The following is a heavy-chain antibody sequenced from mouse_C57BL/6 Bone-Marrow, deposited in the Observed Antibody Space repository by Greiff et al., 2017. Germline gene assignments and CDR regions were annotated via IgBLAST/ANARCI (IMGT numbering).Heavy chain of an antibody. J-gene: IGHJ2*01. V-gene: IGHV1-15*01. CDR3: TRGGYSNYGDY. D-gene: IGHD2-5*01. Sequence: QVQLQQSGAELVRPGASVTLSCKASGYTFTDYEMHWVKQTPVHGLEWIGAIDPETGGTAYNQKFKGKAILTADKSSSTAYMELRSLTSKDSSVYYCTRGGYSNYGDYWGQGTTLTVSS. CDR1: GYTFTDYE. CDR2: IDPETGGT.